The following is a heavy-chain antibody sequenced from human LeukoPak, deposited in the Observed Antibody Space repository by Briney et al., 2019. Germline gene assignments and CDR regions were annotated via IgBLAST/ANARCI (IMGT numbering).Heavy chain of an antibody. V-gene: IGHV3-30*18. CDR3: AKSGLNRFDY. CDR2: ISYDGGDK. Sequence: GKSLRLSCAASGFSFNNYAMYWVRQAPGKGLEWVALISYDGGDKYYADSVKGRFTISRDDSKNTLYLQMNSLRAEDTAVYYCAKSGLNRFDYWGQGTLVTVSS. J-gene: IGHJ4*02. D-gene: IGHD2-15*01. CDR1: GFSFNNYA.